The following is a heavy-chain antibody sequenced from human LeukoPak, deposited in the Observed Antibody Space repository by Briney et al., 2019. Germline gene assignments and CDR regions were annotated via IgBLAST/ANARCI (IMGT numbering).Heavy chain of an antibody. CDR3: ARYGYGGGFDY. CDR1: GFTFSSHE. V-gene: IGHV3-48*03. D-gene: IGHD5-18*01. CDR2: IFSSGSTI. Sequence: PGGSLRLSCAASGFTFSSHEMNWVRKAPGKGLEWVSNIFSSGSTISYADSVKGRFTISRDNAENSLYLQMNSLRAEDTAVYYCARYGYGGGFDYWGQGTLVTVSS. J-gene: IGHJ4*02.